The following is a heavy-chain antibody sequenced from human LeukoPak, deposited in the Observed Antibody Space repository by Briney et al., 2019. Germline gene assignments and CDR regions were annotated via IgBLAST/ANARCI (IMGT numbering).Heavy chain of an antibody. Sequence: PSETLSLTCTVSGGSMTGYYWAWIRQPPGKRLEWIGYVHSSGGTKYNPSLKSRVTVSIDMSRNQFSLNVRSVTAADTATYYCTKLSDCGDDCYDRPHWFDPWGQGRLVTVS. J-gene: IGHJ5*02. CDR2: VHSSGGT. CDR1: GGSMTGYY. V-gene: IGHV4-59*08. D-gene: IGHD2-21*02. CDR3: TKLSDCGDDCYDRPHWFDP.